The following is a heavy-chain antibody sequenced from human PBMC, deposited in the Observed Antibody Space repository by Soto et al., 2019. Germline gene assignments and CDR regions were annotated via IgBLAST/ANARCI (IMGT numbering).Heavy chain of an antibody. CDR3: ARFRIATSPSYDRDA. CDR1: GYAFSSYG. Sequence: ASVRVSCKASGYAFSSYGFSWVLQAPGQGLEWMGWISADNGNTNFAQKFQGRVTMTTDTSTSTAHMALRSLRSGDTAVYYCARFRIATSPSYDRDASGQGPTDTLS. V-gene: IGHV1-18*01. D-gene: IGHD3-22*01. J-gene: IGHJ6*02. CDR2: ISADNGNT.